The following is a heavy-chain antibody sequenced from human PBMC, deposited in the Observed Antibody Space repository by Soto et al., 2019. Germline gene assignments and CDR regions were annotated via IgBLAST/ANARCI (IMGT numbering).Heavy chain of an antibody. D-gene: IGHD2-2*02. CDR1: GYTFTKYG. J-gene: IGHJ6*02. CDR2: IGGYNGKT. CDR3: SRARYCTSPSCYNHYYYGMDI. V-gene: IGHV1-18*04. Sequence: QEQLVQSGGEVKKPGASVRVSCKASGYTFTKYGITWVRQAPGQGLEWMGWIGGYNGKTNYARKLQGRVIMTADTSARTAYMELRSLRSDDTAVYYCSRARYCTSPSCYNHYYYGMDIWGQGTTVSVSS.